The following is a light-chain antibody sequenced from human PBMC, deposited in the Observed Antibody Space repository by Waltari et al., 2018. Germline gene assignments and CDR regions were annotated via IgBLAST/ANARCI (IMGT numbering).Light chain of an antibody. Sequence: LSCRASQTISSNYLAWYQQKPGQAPRLFIYAASRRATGIPDRFSGSGSGTDFTLTITRLEPEDFAVYFCHNYGGSVWTFGQGTKVEVK. CDR2: AAS. V-gene: IGKV3-20*01. CDR3: HNYGGSVWT. J-gene: IGKJ1*01. CDR1: QTISSNY.